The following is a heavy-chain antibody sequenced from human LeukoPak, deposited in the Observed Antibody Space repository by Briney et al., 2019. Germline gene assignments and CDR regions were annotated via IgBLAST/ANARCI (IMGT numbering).Heavy chain of an antibody. CDR1: GGSISSYY. CDR2: TQSSGNT. D-gene: IGHD3-22*01. V-gene: IGHV4-4*09. Sequence: SETLSLTCTVSGGSISSYYWSWIRQPPGKGLEWIGCTQSSGNTYYNPSLKSRVTISIDRSKNQCSLELSSVTAADTAVYFCARGYFDTSHSSNPFDFWGQGTLVTVSS. J-gene: IGHJ4*02. CDR3: ARGYFDTSHSSNPFDF.